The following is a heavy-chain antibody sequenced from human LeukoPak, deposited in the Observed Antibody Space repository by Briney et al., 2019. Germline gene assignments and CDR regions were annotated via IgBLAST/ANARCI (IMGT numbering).Heavy chain of an antibody. J-gene: IGHJ6*03. CDR1: GFTFSSYA. CDR3: AKAGSPHGVEYYYYYMDV. CDR2: ISGSGGST. V-gene: IGHV3-23*01. D-gene: IGHD1-14*01. Sequence: GGSLRLSCAASGFTFSSYAMSWVRQAQGKGLEWVSAISGSGGSTYYADSVKGRFTISRDNSKNTLYLQMNSLRAEDTAVYYCAKAGSPHGVEYYYYYMDVWGKGTTVTVSS.